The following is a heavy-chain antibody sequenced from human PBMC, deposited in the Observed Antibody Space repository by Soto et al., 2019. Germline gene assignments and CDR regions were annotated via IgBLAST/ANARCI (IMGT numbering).Heavy chain of an antibody. CDR2: IYSGGST. D-gene: IGHD3-16*01. Sequence: GGSLRLSCAASGFTVSSNYMSWVRQAPGKGLEWVSVIYSGGSTYYADSVKGRFTISRDNSKNTVYLQMNSLRAEDTAVYYCARGSGLYSTSLDYWGQGTLVTVSS. CDR3: ARGSGLYSTSLDY. V-gene: IGHV3-66*01. CDR1: GFTVSSNY. J-gene: IGHJ4*02.